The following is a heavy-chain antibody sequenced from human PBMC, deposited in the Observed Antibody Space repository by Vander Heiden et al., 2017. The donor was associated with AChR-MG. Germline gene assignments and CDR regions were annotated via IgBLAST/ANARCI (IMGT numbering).Heavy chain of an antibody. Sequence: HVQLQESGPGLVKPSETLSLTCTVPGGSISIGDYYWSWIRQPPGKGLEWLGYIYGTDTAYYNPSLKSRLSISVSTSKNQFSLHLSSVTAADTAVYFCARDLGHLVPYWFDTWGQGALVTVSS. CDR3: ARDLGHLVPYWFDT. CDR2: IYGTDTA. V-gene: IGHV4-30-4*01. D-gene: IGHD6-6*01. J-gene: IGHJ5*02. CDR1: GGSISIGDYY.